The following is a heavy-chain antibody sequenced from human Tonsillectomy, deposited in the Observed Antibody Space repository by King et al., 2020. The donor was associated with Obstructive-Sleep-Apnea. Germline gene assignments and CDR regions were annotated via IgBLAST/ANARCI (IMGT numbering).Heavy chain of an antibody. D-gene: IGHD1-26*01. CDR3: ARDGDSGSRNYYYYCMDV. CDR2: ISSTSTTK. CDR1: GFTFSDYS. V-gene: IGHV3-48*04. Sequence: VQLVESGGGLVQPGGSLRLSCAASGFTFSDYSMNWVRQAPGKGLEWVSYISSTSTTKYYADSVKGRFTISRDNAKNSLYLQMNSLRAEDTAVYYCARDGDSGSRNYYYYCMDVWGQGTTVIVSS. J-gene: IGHJ6*02.